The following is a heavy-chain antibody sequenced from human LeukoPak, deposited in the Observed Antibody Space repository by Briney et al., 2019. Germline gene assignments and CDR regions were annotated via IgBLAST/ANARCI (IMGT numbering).Heavy chain of an antibody. Sequence: PSETLSLTCTVSGGSISSSSYYWGWIRQPPGKGLEWIGSIYYSGSTYYNPSLKSRVTISVDTSKNQFSLKLSSVTAADTAVYYCARVSFLDPPYYYYYYMDVWGKGTTVTVSS. CDR1: GGSISSSSYY. CDR3: ARVSFLDPPYYYYYYMDV. J-gene: IGHJ6*03. CDR2: IYYSGST. V-gene: IGHV4-39*07.